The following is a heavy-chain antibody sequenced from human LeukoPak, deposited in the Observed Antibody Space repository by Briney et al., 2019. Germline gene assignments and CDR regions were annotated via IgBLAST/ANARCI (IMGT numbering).Heavy chain of an antibody. CDR2: ISSSSSTI. CDR3: ARGFSGSSYYYYGMDV. V-gene: IGHV3-48*02. CDR1: GFTFSSYS. Sequence: TGGSLRLSCVASGFTFSSYSMNWVRQAPGKGPEWVSYISSSSSTIDYADSVKGRFTISRDNAKNSLNLQMNSLRDEDTAVYYCARGFSGSSYYYYGMDVWGQGTTITVSS. J-gene: IGHJ6*02. D-gene: IGHD1-26*01.